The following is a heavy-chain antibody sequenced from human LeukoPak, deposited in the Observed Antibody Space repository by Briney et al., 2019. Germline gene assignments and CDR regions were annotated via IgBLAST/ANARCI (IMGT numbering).Heavy chain of an antibody. CDR3: ASERDYYGMDV. J-gene: IGHJ6*02. Sequence: GGSLRLSCAASGLTFSSYWMSWVRQAPGKELVCVSRINSDGSTTTYAESVKGRFTISRDNVKNTLYLQMNSLRAEDTAVYYCASERDYYGMDVWGQGTTVTVSS. CDR2: INSDGSTT. CDR1: GLTFSSYW. V-gene: IGHV3-74*01.